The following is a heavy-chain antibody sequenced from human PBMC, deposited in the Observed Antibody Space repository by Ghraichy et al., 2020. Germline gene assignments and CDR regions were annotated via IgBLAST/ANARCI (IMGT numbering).Heavy chain of an antibody. CDR2: INHSGST. V-gene: IGHV4-34*01. Sequence: SETLSLTCAVYGGSFSGYYWSWIRQPPGKGLEWIGEINHSGSTNYNPSLKSRVTISVDTSKNQFSLKLSSVTAADTAVYYCARTSYYDYVWGSYRLKPYDYWGQGTLVTVSS. D-gene: IGHD3-16*02. CDR1: GGSFSGYY. CDR3: ARTSYYDYVWGSYRLKPYDY. J-gene: IGHJ4*02.